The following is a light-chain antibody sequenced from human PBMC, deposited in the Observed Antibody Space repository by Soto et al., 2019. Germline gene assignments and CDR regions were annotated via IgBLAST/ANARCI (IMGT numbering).Light chain of an antibody. Sequence: EMVMTQSPATLSVSPGERATLSCRASQNLSRNLAWYQQQPGQAPRLLSFYASTRATGIPARFSGSGSGTEFTLTISSLQSEDFAVYYCQQYDKWPHTFGEGTKLEIK. CDR3: QQYDKWPHT. CDR2: YAS. V-gene: IGKV3-15*01. CDR1: QNLSRN. J-gene: IGKJ2*01.